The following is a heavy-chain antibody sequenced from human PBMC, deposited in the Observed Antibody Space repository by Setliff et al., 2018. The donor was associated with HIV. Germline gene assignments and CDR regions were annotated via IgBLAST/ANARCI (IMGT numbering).Heavy chain of an antibody. CDR1: GGSISSYY. CDR3: ARGRQDSYYDSTSYYWGDAFDI. CDR2: IYTSGST. D-gene: IGHD3-22*01. Sequence: SETLSLTCTVSGGSISSYYWSWIRQPAGKGLEWIGRIYTSGSTNYNPSLKSRVTMSVDTSQNRFSLRLTSVTAADTGVYFCARGRQDSYYDSTSYYWGDAFDIWAKGQGSPS. V-gene: IGHV4-4*07. J-gene: IGHJ3*02.